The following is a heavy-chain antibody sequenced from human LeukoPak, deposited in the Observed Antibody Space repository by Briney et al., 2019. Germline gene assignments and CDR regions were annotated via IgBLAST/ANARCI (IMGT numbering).Heavy chain of an antibody. CDR1: GFTFSSSY. D-gene: IGHD2-2*01. CDR2: ISSSGSTI. V-gene: IGHV3-48*01. Sequence: GGSLRLSCAVSGFTFSSSYMNWVRQAPGKGLEWVSYISSSGSTIYYADSVKGRFTISRDNSKNTLYLQMNSLRADDTAVYYCAKVRYQLLIDYWGQGTLVTVSS. CDR3: AKVRYQLLIDY. J-gene: IGHJ4*02.